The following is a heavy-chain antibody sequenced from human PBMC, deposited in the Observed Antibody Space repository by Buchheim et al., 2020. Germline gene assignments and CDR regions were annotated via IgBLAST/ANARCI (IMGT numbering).Heavy chain of an antibody. J-gene: IGHJ6*02. V-gene: IGHV1-2*02. CDR1: GYTFTGYY. D-gene: IGHD2-21*02. Sequence: QVQLVQSGAEVKKPGASVKVSCKASGYTFTGYYTHWVRQAPGQGLEWMGWISPDSGGTKYAQEFQGRVTMTRDTSISTAYMELSRLRSDDTAVYYCARGLRPAYCGGDCYPSGMDVWGQRTT. CDR3: ARGLRPAYCGGDCYPSGMDV. CDR2: ISPDSGGT.